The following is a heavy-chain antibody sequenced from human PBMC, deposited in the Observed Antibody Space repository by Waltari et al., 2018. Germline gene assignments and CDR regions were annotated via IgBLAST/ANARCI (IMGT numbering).Heavy chain of an antibody. V-gene: IGHV4-34*01. CDR2: INHSGST. Sequence: QVQLQQWGAGLLKPSETLSLTCAVYGGSFSGYYWSWIRQPPGKGLEWIGEINHSGSTNYNPSLKSRVTISVDTSKNQVSLKLSSVTAADTAVYYCARGLPGGWFDPWGQGTLVTVSS. J-gene: IGHJ5*02. CDR1: GGSFSGYY. D-gene: IGHD3-10*01. CDR3: ARGLPGGWFDP.